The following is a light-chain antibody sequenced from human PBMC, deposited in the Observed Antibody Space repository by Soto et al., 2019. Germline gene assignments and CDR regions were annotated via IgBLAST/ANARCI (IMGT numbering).Light chain of an antibody. CDR3: QSYDSSLSGYI. CDR1: NSNIGAGYA. Sequence: QSALTQPPSVSGAPGQRVTISCTGSNSNIGAGYAVHWYQQLPGTAPKLLVYANTNRPSGVPDRFSGSRSGTSASLAITGLQAEDEADYYCQSYDSSLSGYIFGSGTKVNVL. CDR2: ANT. V-gene: IGLV1-40*01. J-gene: IGLJ1*01.